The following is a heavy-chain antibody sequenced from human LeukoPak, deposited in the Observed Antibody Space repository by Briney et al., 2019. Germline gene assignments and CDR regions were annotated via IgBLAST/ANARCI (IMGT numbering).Heavy chain of an antibody. CDR2: ISGGGATT. Sequence: GGSLRLSCAASGFTFINYAMTWVRQAPGKGLEWVSGISGGGATTYYADSVKGRFTISRDNSKNTLFPQMNSLRAEDTAVYYCAKDHSSKYSYYFDYWGQGSLVTVSS. CDR3: AKDHSSKYSYYFDY. CDR1: GFTFINYA. J-gene: IGHJ4*02. D-gene: IGHD6-13*01. V-gene: IGHV3-23*01.